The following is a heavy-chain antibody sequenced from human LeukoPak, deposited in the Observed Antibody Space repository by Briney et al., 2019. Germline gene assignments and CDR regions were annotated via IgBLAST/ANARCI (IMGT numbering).Heavy chain of an antibody. CDR2: IYYSGST. Sequence: SETLSLTCTVSGGSISSSSYYWGWIRQPPGKGLEWIGSIYYSGSTYYNPSLKSRVTISVDTSKNQFSLKLSSVTAADTAVYYCARSITGYSSGWHYFDYWGQGTLVTVSS. V-gene: IGHV4-39*01. J-gene: IGHJ4*02. D-gene: IGHD6-19*01. CDR3: ARSITGYSSGWHYFDY. CDR1: GGSISSSSYY.